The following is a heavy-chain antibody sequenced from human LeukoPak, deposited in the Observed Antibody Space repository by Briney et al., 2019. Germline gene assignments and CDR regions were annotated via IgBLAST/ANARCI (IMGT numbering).Heavy chain of an antibody. CDR2: IIPIFGTA. J-gene: IGHJ3*02. CDR3: AREGGVEGLITMIVVGSLYAFDI. V-gene: IGHV1-69*13. Sequence: ASVKVSCKASGGTFSSYAISWVRQAPGQGLEWMGRIIPIFGTANYAPKFQGRVTITADESTSTAYMELSSLRYEDTAVYYCAREGGVEGLITMIVVGSLYAFDIWGQGTMVTVSS. D-gene: IGHD3-22*01. CDR1: GGTFSSYA.